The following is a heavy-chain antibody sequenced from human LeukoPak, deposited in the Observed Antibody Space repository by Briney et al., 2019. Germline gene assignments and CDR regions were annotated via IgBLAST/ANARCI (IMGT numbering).Heavy chain of an antibody. CDR2: ISAYNGDT. CDR1: GYTFISYG. CDR3: ARGSGRPNSYYYYMDV. J-gene: IGHJ6*03. V-gene: IGHV1-18*01. Sequence: ASVKVSCKASGYTFISYGISWVRQAPGQGLEWMGWISAYNGDTNYAQKLQGRVTMTTDTSTSTAYMELRGLRSDDTAVYYCARGSGRPNSYYYYMDVWGKGTTVTISS. D-gene: IGHD3-10*01.